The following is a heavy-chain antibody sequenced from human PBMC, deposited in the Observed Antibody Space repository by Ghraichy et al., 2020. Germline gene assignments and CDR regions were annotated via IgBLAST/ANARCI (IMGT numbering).Heavy chain of an antibody. CDR2: ISSSGGET. D-gene: IGHD3/OR15-3a*01. V-gene: IGHV3-23*01. CDR3: VKIGVFGLWYFDL. J-gene: IGHJ2*01. CDR1: GFSFSTTG. Sequence: GGSLRLSCVASGFSFSTTGMSWVRQAPGRGPEWVSSISSSGGETYYGDSVRGRFTVFRDNSKNTLYLQMNSLTVEDTAVFYCVKIGVFGLWYFDLWGRGTLVRVSS.